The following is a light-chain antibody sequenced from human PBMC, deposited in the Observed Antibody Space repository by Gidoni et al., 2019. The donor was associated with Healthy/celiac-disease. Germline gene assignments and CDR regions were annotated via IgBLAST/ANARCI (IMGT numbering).Light chain of an antibody. CDR2: GAS. Sequence: EIVLTQSPGTLSLSPGERATLSCRASQSVSSSYLARYQQKPGQAPRPLIYGASSRATGIPDRFSGSGSGTDFTLTISRLEPEDFAVYYCQQYGSSPPVTFGGGTKVEIK. CDR3: QQYGSSPPVT. CDR1: QSVSSSY. J-gene: IGKJ4*01. V-gene: IGKV3-20*01.